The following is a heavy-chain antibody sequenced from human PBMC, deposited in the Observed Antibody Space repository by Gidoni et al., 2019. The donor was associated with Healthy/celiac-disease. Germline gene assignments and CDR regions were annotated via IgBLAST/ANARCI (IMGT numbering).Heavy chain of an antibody. CDR3: ARAPYCTNGVCYKSWFDP. CDR2: INPSGGST. D-gene: IGHD2-8*01. Sequence: QVQLVQSGAEVKKPGASVTVSCKASGYTFTSSYMHWVRHAPGQGLEWMGIINPSGGSTSYAQKFQGRVTMTRDTSTSTVYMELSSLRSEDTAVYYCARAPYCTNGVCYKSWFDPWGQGTLVTVSS. V-gene: IGHV1-46*01. CDR1: GYTFTSSY. J-gene: IGHJ5*02.